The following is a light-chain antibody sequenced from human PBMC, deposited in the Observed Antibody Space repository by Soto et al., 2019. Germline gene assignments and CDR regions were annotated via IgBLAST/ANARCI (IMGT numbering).Light chain of an antibody. CDR2: DNY. CDR3: AAWDDSLNRPV. Sequence: QSVLTQAPSASGAPGQRVTMSCSGSSSTIGTNTVNWYQQLPGTPPKFLIYDNYRRPSGVPDRFSGSQSGTSASLAISGLQSEDEAHYYCAAWDDSLNRPVFGGGTKLTVL. CDR1: SSTIGTNT. V-gene: IGLV1-44*01. J-gene: IGLJ2*01.